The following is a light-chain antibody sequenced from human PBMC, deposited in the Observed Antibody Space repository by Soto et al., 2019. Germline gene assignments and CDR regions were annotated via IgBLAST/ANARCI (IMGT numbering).Light chain of an antibody. CDR3: AAWDDRLSGMV. Sequence: QSVLTQPPSASGTPGQRVTISCSGSSSSIGSNLVYWYQQLPGTAPKLLIYTNHQRPSGVPDRVSGSKSGTSASLAISGLRSEDEADYYCAAWDDRLSGMVFGGGTKLTVL. CDR1: SSSIGSNL. J-gene: IGLJ2*01. CDR2: TNH. V-gene: IGLV1-47*02.